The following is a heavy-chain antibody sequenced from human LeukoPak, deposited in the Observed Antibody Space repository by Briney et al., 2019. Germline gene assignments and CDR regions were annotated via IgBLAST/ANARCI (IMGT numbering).Heavy chain of an antibody. Sequence: PGGSLRLSRAASGFAFSYYSLSWVRQAPGKGLEWVSSISSGSSYIFYADSVKGRFTTSRDNAKNSLYLLMNSLRADDTAVYYCARASDGDYGRAAFDYWGQGSLVTVSS. V-gene: IGHV3-21*01. D-gene: IGHD4-17*01. CDR2: ISSGSSYI. CDR1: GFAFSYYS. J-gene: IGHJ4*02. CDR3: ARASDGDYGRAAFDY.